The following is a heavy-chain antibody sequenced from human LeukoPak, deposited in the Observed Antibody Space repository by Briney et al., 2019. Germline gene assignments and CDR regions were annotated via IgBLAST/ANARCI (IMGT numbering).Heavy chain of an antibody. J-gene: IGHJ4*02. V-gene: IGHV3-21*01. CDR1: GFTFSSYS. CDR2: ISSSSSYI. Sequence: PGGSLRLSCAASGFTFSSYSMNWVRQAPGKGLEWVSSISSSSSYIYYADSVKGRFTISRDNAKNSLYLQMNSLRAEDTAVYYCARGDCSGGSCTAPIDYWGQGTLVTVSS. D-gene: IGHD2-15*01. CDR3: ARGDCSGGSCTAPIDY.